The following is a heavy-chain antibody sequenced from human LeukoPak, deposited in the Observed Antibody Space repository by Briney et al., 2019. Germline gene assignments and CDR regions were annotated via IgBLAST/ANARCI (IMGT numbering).Heavy chain of an antibody. V-gene: IGHV1-18*01. J-gene: IGHJ5*02. CDR3: ARDVSSSWYNWFDP. CDR1: GYTFNNYG. D-gene: IGHD6-13*01. CDR2: ISAYNGNT. Sequence: ASVKVSCKASGYTFNNYGISWVRQAPGQGLEWMGWISAYNGNTNYAQKLQGRVTMTTDTSTSTAYMELRSLRSDDTAVYYCARDVSSSWYNWFDPWGQGTLVTVSS.